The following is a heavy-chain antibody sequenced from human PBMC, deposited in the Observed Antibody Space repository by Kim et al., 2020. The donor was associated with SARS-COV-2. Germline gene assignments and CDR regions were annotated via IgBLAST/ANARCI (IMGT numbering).Heavy chain of an antibody. CDR3: ARDLGIAAAGDYFDY. D-gene: IGHD6-13*01. V-gene: IGHV3-30*07. J-gene: IGHJ4*02. Sequence: DSVKGRFTISRDNSKNTLYLQMNSLRAEDTAVYYCARDLGIAAAGDYFDYWGQGTLVTVSS.